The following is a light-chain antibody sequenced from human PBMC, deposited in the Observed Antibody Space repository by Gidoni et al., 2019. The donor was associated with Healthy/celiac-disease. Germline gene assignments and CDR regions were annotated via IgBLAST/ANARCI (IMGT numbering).Light chain of an antibody. CDR1: SSDVGGYNY. J-gene: IGLJ2*01. V-gene: IGLV2-14*01. CDR3: SSYTSSSTLVV. CDR2: EVS. Sequence: QSALTQPASVSGSPGQSITISCTGTSSDVGGYNYVSWYQQHPGKALKLMIYEVSNRPSGVPDRFSGSKSGNTASLTISGLQADDEADYYCSSYTSSSTLVVFGGGTKLTVL.